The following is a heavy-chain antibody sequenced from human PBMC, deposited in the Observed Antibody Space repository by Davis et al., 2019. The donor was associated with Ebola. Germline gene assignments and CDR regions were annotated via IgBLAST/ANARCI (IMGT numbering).Heavy chain of an antibody. CDR3: ARAGTIFGVVITPLYGMDV. J-gene: IGHJ6*02. Sequence: ASVKVSCKASGYTFTSYGISWVRQAPGQGLEWMGWISAYNGNTNYAQKLQGRVTMTTDTSTSTAYMELRSLRSDDTAVYYCARAGTIFGVVITPLYGMDVWGQRTTVTVSS. V-gene: IGHV1-18*01. D-gene: IGHD3-3*01. CDR2: ISAYNGNT. CDR1: GYTFTSYG.